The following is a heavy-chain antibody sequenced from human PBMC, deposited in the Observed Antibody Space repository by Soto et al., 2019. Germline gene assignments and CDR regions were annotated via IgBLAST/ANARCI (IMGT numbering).Heavy chain of an antibody. CDR3: TRGGGCRVNYL. V-gene: IGHV3-74*01. CDR1: GFSFSDYW. CDR2: IDTDGSTT. J-gene: IGHJ4*02. Sequence: EVQLVESGGGLVQPGGSLRLSCAASGFSFSDYWMHWVRQAPGKGLVWVSCIDTDGSTTTYADSVKGRFTISRGNVKNMRDWQIHCLRADDTAFYYWTRGGGCRVNYLGGQGTLVTVSS. D-gene: IGHD1-7*01.